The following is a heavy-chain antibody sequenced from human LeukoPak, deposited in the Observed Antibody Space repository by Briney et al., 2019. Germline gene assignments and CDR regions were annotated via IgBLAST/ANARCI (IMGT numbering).Heavy chain of an antibody. Sequence: GGSLRLSCAASGFTFSSYSMNWVRQAPGKGLEWVSSISSSSSYIYYADSVKGRFTISRDNAKNSLYLQMNSLRAEDTAVYYCAREGRQWLVPAYFDYWGQGTLVTVSS. D-gene: IGHD6-19*01. V-gene: IGHV3-21*01. CDR2: ISSSSSYI. CDR3: AREGRQWLVPAYFDY. J-gene: IGHJ4*02. CDR1: GFTFSSYS.